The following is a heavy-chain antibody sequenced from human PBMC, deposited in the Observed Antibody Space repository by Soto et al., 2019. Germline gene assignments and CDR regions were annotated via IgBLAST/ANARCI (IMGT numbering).Heavy chain of an antibody. D-gene: IGHD6-19*01. CDR2: INPNSGGT. CDR3: ARVTSSGWADYYGMDV. CDR1: GGTFSSYA. V-gene: IGHV1-2*04. Sequence: GASVKVSCKASGGTFSSYAISWVRQAPGQGLEWMGWINPNSGGTNYAQKFQGWVTMTRDTSISTAYMELSRLRSDDTAVYYCARVTSSGWADYYGMDVWGQGTTVTVSS. J-gene: IGHJ6*02.